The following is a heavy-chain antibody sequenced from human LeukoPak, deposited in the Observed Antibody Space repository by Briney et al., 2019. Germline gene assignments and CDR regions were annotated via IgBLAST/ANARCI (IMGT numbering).Heavy chain of an antibody. CDR2: INSDGSST. CDR3: ARPYYDILTGTLQDWFDP. Sequence: GGSLRLSCAASGFTFSSYWMHWVRQAPGKGLVWVSRINSDGSSTSYADSVKGRFTISRDNAKNTLYLQMNSLRAEDTAVYHCARPYYDILTGTLQDWFDPWGQGTLVTVSS. J-gene: IGHJ5*02. D-gene: IGHD3-9*01. V-gene: IGHV3-74*01. CDR1: GFTFSSYW.